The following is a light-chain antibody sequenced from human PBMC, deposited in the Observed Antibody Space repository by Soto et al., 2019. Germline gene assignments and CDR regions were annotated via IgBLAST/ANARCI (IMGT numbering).Light chain of an antibody. CDR2: GAS. J-gene: IGKJ1*01. Sequence: EIVLTQSPGTLSLSPGERATLSCRASQSVSSSYLAWYQQKPGQAPRLLIYGASSRATGIPDRFSGSGSGTEFTLTISRLEPEDFAVYYCQYYGSSPKTFGQGTKVEIK. CDR3: QYYGSSPKT. CDR1: QSVSSSY. V-gene: IGKV3-20*01.